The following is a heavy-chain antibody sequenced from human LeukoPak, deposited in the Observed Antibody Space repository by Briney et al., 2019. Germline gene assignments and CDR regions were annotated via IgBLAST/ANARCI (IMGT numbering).Heavy chain of an antibody. CDR1: GFTFSSYW. CDR3: ARVLTGGYGTVYYFDY. CDR2: IKKDGSEK. Sequence: GGSLRLSCAASGFTFSSYWMSWVRQAPGKGLEWVANIKKDGSEKYYVCSVKGRFSVCTDNANNTQYQQMNSLRAEDTAVYYCARVLTGGYGTVYYFDYWGQGTLVTVSS. J-gene: IGHJ4*02. V-gene: IGHV3-7*04. D-gene: IGHD5-12*01.